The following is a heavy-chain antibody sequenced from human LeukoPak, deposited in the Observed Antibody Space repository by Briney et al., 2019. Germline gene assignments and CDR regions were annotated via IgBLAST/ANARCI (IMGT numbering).Heavy chain of an antibody. J-gene: IGHJ5*02. D-gene: IGHD6-6*01. CDR3: AREGPSSSLWFDP. CDR2: IYHSGST. Sequence: YPSETLSLTCTVSGGSISSGGYYWSWIRQPPGKGLEWIGYIYHSGSTYYNPSLKSRVTISVDTSKNQFSLKLSSVTAADTAVYYCAREGPSSSLWFDPWGQGTLVTVSS. V-gene: IGHV4-30-2*01. CDR1: GGSISSGGYY.